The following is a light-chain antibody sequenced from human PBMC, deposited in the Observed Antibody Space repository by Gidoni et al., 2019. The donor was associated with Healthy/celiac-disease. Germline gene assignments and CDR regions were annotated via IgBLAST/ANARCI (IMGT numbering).Light chain of an antibody. V-gene: IGKV3-11*01. CDR3: QQRSNWTPLT. CDR1: QSVSSY. CDR2: DAS. Sequence: EIVLTQSPATLSLSPGERATLSCRASQSVSSYLAWYQQKPGQAPRLLIYDASNRATGIPARCSGSVSGTDFTLTISSLEPEYCAVYYCQQRSNWTPLTFGGGTKVEIK. J-gene: IGKJ4*02.